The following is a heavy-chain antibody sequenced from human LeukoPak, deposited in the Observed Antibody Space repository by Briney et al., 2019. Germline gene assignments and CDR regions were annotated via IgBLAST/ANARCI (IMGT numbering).Heavy chain of an antibody. CDR1: GFTFSSYA. Sequence: SGGSLRLSCAASGFTFSSYAMSWVRQAPGKGLEWVSGISGSGGSTYYADSVKGRFTISRDNSKNTLYLQMNSLRAEDTAVYYCAKAGHRDGYTPGYYYYYMDVWGKGTTVTVSS. CDR3: AKAGHRDGYTPGYYYYYMDV. J-gene: IGHJ6*03. V-gene: IGHV3-23*01. CDR2: ISGSGGST. D-gene: IGHD5-24*01.